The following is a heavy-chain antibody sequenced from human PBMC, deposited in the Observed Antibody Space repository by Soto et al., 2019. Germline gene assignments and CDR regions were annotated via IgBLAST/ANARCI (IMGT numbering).Heavy chain of an antibody. J-gene: IGHJ5*02. Sequence: QVQLQESGPGLVKTSQTLSLTCTVSGGSISSGDYYWNWIRQPPGKGLEWIGYIYYSGSTYYNPSLKSRVXMXVDTSKNQFSLKLSSVTAADTAVYFCARVSRDWVDPWGRGTLVTVSS. V-gene: IGHV4-30-4*01. CDR2: IYYSGST. CDR3: ARVSRDWVDP. CDR1: GGSISSGDYY.